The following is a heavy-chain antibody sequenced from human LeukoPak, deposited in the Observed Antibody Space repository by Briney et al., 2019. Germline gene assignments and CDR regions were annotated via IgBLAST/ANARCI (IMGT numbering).Heavy chain of an antibody. CDR3: AIVTVGYRSGLTGVDS. CDR1: GVTFTSYG. CDR2: IWYDGGNK. Sequence: GGSLRLSCAASGVTFTSYGMHWVRQAPGKGLEWVAVIWYDGGNKFYADSVKGRFTISRDNSKDTLYLQMNSLRAEDTAVYYCAIVTVGYRSGLTGVDSWGQGTLVTVSS. J-gene: IGHJ4*02. V-gene: IGHV3-33*03. D-gene: IGHD6-19*01.